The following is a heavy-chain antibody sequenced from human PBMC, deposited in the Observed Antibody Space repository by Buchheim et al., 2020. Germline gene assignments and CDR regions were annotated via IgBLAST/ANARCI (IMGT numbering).Heavy chain of an antibody. V-gene: IGHV3-30*18. J-gene: IGHJ4*02. Sequence: QVQLVESGGGVVQPGRSLRLSCAASGFTFSSYGMHWVRQAPGKGLEWVAVISYDGSNKYYADSVKGRFTISRDNSKNTLYLQMNSLRAEDTAVYYCAKVRLYSGYDYWPASDYWGQGTL. CDR2: ISYDGSNK. CDR1: GFTFSSYG. CDR3: AKVRLYSGYDYWPASDY. D-gene: IGHD5-12*01.